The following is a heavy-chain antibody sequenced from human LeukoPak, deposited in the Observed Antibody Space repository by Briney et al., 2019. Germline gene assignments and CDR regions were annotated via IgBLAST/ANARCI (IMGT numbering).Heavy chain of an antibody. D-gene: IGHD6-13*01. CDR3: AKVGIAAAGMVDY. CDR1: GFTFSGYW. V-gene: IGHV3-74*01. J-gene: IGHJ4*02. CDR2: INSDGSTT. Sequence: GGSLRLSCAASGFTFSGYWMQWVRQAPGKGLVWVSRINSDGSTTTYADSVKGRFTISRDDSKNTLYLQMNSLRAEDTAVYYCAKVGIAAAGMVDYWGQGTLVTVSS.